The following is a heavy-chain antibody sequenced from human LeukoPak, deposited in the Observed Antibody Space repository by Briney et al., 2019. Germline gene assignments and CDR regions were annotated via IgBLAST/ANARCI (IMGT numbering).Heavy chain of an antibody. CDR1: GGSITGYS. V-gene: IGHV4-59*01. Sequence: SETLSLTCSVSGGSITGYSWSWIRQTPGKGLEWIGYIYYNGDTHYNPSLNSPLSMSGDTPNKQFSLNLRSVTAADTAVYYCVRGPYGSSISNWFDPWGQGLLVTVSS. D-gene: IGHD3-10*01. CDR2: IYYNGDT. J-gene: IGHJ5*02. CDR3: VRGPYGSSISNWFDP.